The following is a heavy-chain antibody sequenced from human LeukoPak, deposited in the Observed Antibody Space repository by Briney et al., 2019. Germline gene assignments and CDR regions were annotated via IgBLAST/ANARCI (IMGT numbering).Heavy chain of an antibody. V-gene: IGHV4-34*01. CDR3: ARDGLNTMVRGKIHYNYMDV. CDR1: GFTFSSYS. Sequence: GSLRLSCAASGFTFSSYSMNWVRQAPGKGLEWFGEINHSGSTNYNPSLKSRVTISVDTSKNQFSLKLSSVTAADTAVYYCARDGLNTMVRGKIHYNYMDVWGKGTTVSISS. J-gene: IGHJ6*03. D-gene: IGHD3-10*01. CDR2: INHSGST.